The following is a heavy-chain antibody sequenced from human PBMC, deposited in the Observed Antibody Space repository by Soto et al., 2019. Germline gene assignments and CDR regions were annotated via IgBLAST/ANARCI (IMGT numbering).Heavy chain of an antibody. CDR2: IYSGGST. D-gene: IGHD3-16*01. CDR1: GFTVSTKY. J-gene: IGHJ4*02. Sequence: EVQLVESGGGLVQPGGSLRLSCAASGFTVSTKYMSWVRQAPGTGLEWVPVIYSGGSTFYADSVRGRFTISRDNSTNTVNLQMNSLRAEDTAVYYCARDAWAAYYWGQGTLVTVSA. CDR3: ARDAWAAYY. V-gene: IGHV3-66*01.